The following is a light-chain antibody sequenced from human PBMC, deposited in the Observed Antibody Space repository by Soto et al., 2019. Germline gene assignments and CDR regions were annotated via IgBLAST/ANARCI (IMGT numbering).Light chain of an antibody. J-gene: IGLJ1*01. CDR3: SSYTSSSTDV. CDR1: SSDVGAYDY. Sequence: QSALTQPASVSGSPGQSITISCTGTSSDVGAYDYVSWYQHHPGKAPKLTIYEVSNRPSGVSNRFSGSKSGNTASLTISGLQAEDEAEYYCSSYTSSSTDVFGTGTKLTVL. CDR2: EVS. V-gene: IGLV2-14*01.